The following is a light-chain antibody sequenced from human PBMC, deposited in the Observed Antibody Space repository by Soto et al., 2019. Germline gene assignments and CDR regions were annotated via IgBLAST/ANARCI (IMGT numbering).Light chain of an antibody. CDR3: QQRSNWPPWT. Sequence: EIVMTQSPATLSVSPGERATLSCRASQSVSSYLAWYQQKPGQAPRLLIYDASNRATGIPARFSGSGSGTDFTLTISSLEPEDSAVYYGQQRSNWPPWTFGQGTKVDIK. CDR2: DAS. V-gene: IGKV3-11*01. CDR1: QSVSSY. J-gene: IGKJ1*01.